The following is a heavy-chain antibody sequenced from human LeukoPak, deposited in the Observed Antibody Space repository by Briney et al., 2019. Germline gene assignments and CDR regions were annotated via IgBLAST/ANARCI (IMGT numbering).Heavy chain of an antibody. CDR1: GFTFSSYA. V-gene: IGHV3-30-3*01. CDR2: ISYDGSNK. J-gene: IGHJ4*02. Sequence: GRSLRLSCAASGFTFSSYAMHWVRQAPGKGLEWVAVISYDGSNKYYADSVKGRFTISRDNSKNTLYLQMNSLRAEDTAVYYCARDPESGGCYDYWGQGTLVTVSS. CDR3: ARDPESGGCYDY. D-gene: IGHD2-15*01.